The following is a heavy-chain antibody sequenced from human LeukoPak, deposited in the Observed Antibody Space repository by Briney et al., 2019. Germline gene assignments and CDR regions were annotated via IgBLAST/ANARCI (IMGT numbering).Heavy chain of an antibody. D-gene: IGHD2-21*01. CDR3: ARGLHITLSGWYFDL. Sequence: PGGSLRLSCAASGFTFSSYGMHWVRQAPGKGLEWVAFIRYDGSNKYYADSVKGRFTISRDNARNSLYLQMNSLRAEDTAVYYCARGLHITLSGWYFDLWGRGTLVTVSS. CDR1: GFTFSSYG. J-gene: IGHJ2*01. CDR2: IRYDGSNK. V-gene: IGHV3-30*02.